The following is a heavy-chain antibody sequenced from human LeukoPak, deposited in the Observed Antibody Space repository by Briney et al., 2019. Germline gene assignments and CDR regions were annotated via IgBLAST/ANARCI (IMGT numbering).Heavy chain of an antibody. D-gene: IGHD2-21*01. CDR2: IGRSSQYI. Sequence: GGSLRLSCAASGFTLSLYSMHWVRQAPGKGLEWVSSIGRSSQYIYYGDSVRGRFTISRDNAKNSLYLDMNSPRSEDTAVYYCPRDASHIEFAPYFYYMYVWGKGTTVTVSS. J-gene: IGHJ6*03. CDR3: PRDASHIEFAPYFYYMYV. CDR1: GFTLSLYS. V-gene: IGHV3-21*01.